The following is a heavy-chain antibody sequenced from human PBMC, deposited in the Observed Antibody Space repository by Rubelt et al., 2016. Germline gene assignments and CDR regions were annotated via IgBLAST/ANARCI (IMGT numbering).Heavy chain of an antibody. V-gene: IGHV4-4*07. D-gene: IGHD1-7*01. CDR3: ASDYFGTPGNWFNP. J-gene: IGHJ5*02. CDR2: AFSNGNT. Sequence: QVQLQESGPGLVKPSETLSLTCTVFGASMSDFRVSWIRQSAAKGLEWIGRAFSNGNTMYNPSLESRVTVSVATSKQQFSLTLTSVTAADTAIYYCASDYFGTPGNWFNPWGQGVLVTVSS. CDR1: GASMSDFR.